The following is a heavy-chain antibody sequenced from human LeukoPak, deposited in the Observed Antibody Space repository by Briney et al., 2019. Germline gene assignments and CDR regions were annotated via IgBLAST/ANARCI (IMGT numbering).Heavy chain of an antibody. Sequence: ASVKVSCKASGYTFTSYYMHWVRQAPGQGLEWMGITNPSAGSTSYAQKFQGRVTITRDTSTSTVYMELSSLRSEDTAVYYWARAGGYIYGHWYFDLWGRGTLVTVSS. CDR2: TNPSAGST. CDR3: ARAGGYIYGHWYFDL. J-gene: IGHJ2*01. CDR1: GYTFTSYY. V-gene: IGHV1-46*01. D-gene: IGHD5-18*01.